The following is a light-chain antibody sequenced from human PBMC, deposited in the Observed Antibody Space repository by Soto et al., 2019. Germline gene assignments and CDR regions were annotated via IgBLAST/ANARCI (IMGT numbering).Light chain of an antibody. V-gene: IGKV1-5*03. CDR3: QQYKT. CDR1: QGISSW. CDR2: KAS. J-gene: IGKJ1*01. Sequence: DSQMTQSPSSLSASVGDRVTITCRGSQGISSWLAWYQQKPGKAPRLLIYKASSLASGVPSRFSGSGSGTEFTLTISSLQPDDFATYYCQQYKTFGQGTKVDIK.